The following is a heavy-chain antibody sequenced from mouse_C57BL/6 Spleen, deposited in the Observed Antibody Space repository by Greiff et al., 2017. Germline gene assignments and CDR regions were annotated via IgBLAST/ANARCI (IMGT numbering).Heavy chain of an antibody. V-gene: IGHV1-82*01. Sequence: QVQLQQSGPELVKPGASVKISCKASGYAFSSSWMNWVKQRPGKGLEWIGRIYPGDGDTNYNGKFKGKATLTANKSSSTAYMHLSSLASEDSAVYFCARGGLRLFDYWGQGTTLTVSS. CDR3: ARGGLRLFDY. CDR1: GYAFSSSW. CDR2: IYPGDGDT. J-gene: IGHJ2*01. D-gene: IGHD2-4*01.